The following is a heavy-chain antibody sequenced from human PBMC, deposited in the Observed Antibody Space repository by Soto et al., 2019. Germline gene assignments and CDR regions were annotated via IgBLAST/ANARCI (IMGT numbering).Heavy chain of an antibody. J-gene: IGHJ4*02. CDR1: GYTYTSYS. D-gene: IGHD3-3*01. V-gene: IGHV1-46*01. CDR2: SNPSDGST. Sequence: APAKVSCKASGYTYTSYSMHWLRHPPGQGLEWMAISNPSDGSTTYAQKFQGRVTVTRATATSTVHMEVSSLRADATAVYYCARMWRGGVLEYLGQGTMVTVSS. CDR3: ARMWRGGVLEY.